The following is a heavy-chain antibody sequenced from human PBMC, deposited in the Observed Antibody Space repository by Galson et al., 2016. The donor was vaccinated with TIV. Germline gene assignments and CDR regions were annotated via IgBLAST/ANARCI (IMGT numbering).Heavy chain of an antibody. D-gene: IGHD3/OR15-3a*01. V-gene: IGHV5-51*03. J-gene: IGHJ3*02. CDR2: IYADDSET. Sequence: QSGAEVKKPGESLRISCKGSGYNFPTSWIGWVRQRPGKGLEWMGIIYADDSETRYSPSFQGQVTMSVDKSISTAYLQWSSLKASDTAMYYRARDRLIDGLAPDALDIWGQGTMVTVSS. CDR3: ARDRLIDGLAPDALDI. CDR1: GYNFPTSW.